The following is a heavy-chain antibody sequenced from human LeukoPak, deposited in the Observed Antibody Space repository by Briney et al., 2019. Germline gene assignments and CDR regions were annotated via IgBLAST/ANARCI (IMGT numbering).Heavy chain of an antibody. CDR2: ISWNSGSI. CDR3: AKALIAAAGAFDY. CDR1: GFTFDDYA. J-gene: IGHJ4*02. D-gene: IGHD6-13*01. Sequence: PGGSLRLSCAASGFTFDDYAMHWVRQAPGKGLEWVSGISWNSGSIGYADSVKGRFTISRDNAKNSLYLQMNSLRAEDTALYYCAKALIAAAGAFDYWGQGTLVTVSS. V-gene: IGHV3-9*01.